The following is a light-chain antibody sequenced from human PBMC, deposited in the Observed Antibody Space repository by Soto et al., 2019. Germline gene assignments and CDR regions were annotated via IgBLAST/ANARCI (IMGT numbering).Light chain of an antibody. J-gene: IGKJ2*01. CDR1: QSVSSTY. V-gene: IGKV3-20*01. Sequence: EIVLTQSPGTLSLSPGERATLSCRASQSVSSTYLAWYQQKPGQAPRLLIYGASSRTTAIPDRFSGSGSGTDFTITISRLEPEDFAVYYCQQYSSSPRTFGEVTKLEIK. CDR3: QQYSSSPRT. CDR2: GAS.